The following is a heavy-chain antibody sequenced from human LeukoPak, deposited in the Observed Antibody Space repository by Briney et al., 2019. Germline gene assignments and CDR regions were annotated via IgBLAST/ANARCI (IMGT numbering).Heavy chain of an antibody. Sequence: SGPTLVKPTQTLTLTCTFSGFSLSTSGVGVGWIRQPPGKALEWLALIYWNDDKRYSPSLKSRLTITKDTSKNQVVLTMTNMDPVDTATYYCAHSPLGTVVTFYSTRRVYYFDYWGQGTLVTVSS. CDR1: GFSLSTSGVG. J-gene: IGHJ4*02. CDR3: AHSPLGTVVTFYSTRRVYYFDY. CDR2: IYWNDDK. V-gene: IGHV2-5*01. D-gene: IGHD4-23*01.